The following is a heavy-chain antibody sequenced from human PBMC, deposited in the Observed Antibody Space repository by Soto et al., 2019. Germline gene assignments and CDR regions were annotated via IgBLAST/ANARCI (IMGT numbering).Heavy chain of an antibody. D-gene: IGHD6-13*01. CDR1: GGSFSGYY. V-gene: IGHV4-34*01. CDR3: ASIALSSSWTPDNLDF. CDR2: INHSGST. J-gene: IGHJ4*02. Sequence: SETLSLTCAVYGGSFSGYYWSWIRQPPGKGLEWIGEINHSGSTNYNPSLKSRVTISVDTSKNQFSLKLSSVTAADTAVYYCASIALSSSWTPDNLDFWGQGTLVTVAS.